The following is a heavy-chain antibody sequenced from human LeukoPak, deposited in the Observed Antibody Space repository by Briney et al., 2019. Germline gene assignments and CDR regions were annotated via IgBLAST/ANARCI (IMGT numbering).Heavy chain of an antibody. V-gene: IGHV3-30*02. J-gene: IGHJ5*02. Sequence: GGSLRLSCAASGFSFSSVGMHWVRQAPGKGLDWVAYIWNDASKTYYADSVKGRFSISRDNSKNTVYLQMNNLLPEDTAVYYCAKRAGSAWSAGAWGQGTLVTVSS. CDR1: GFSFSSVG. CDR3: AKRAGSAWSAGA. D-gene: IGHD3-10*01. CDR2: IWNDASKT.